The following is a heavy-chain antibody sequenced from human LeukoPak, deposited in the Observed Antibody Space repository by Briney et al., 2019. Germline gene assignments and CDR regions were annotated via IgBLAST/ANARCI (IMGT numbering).Heavy chain of an antibody. V-gene: IGHV3-30*18. J-gene: IGHJ6*02. Sequence: PGGSLRLSCAASGFTFSSYGMHWVRQAPGKGLEWVAVISYDGSNKYYADSVKGRFTISRDNSKNTLYLQMNSLRAEDTAVYYCAKDEGYSYGLNYYYYYYGMHVWGQGTTVTVSS. CDR3: AKDEGYSYGLNYYYYYYGMHV. CDR2: ISYDGSNK. CDR1: GFTFSSYG. D-gene: IGHD5-18*01.